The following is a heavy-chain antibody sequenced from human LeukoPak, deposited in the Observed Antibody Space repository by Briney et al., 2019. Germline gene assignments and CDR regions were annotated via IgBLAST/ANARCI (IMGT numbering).Heavy chain of an antibody. CDR2: ISYDGSNK. J-gene: IGHJ6*04. D-gene: IGHD3-10*02. V-gene: IGHV3-30*18. CDR3: AELGITMIGGV. CDR1: GFTFSSYG. Sequence: PGGSLRLSCAASGFTFSSYGMHWVRQAPGKGLEWVAVISYDGSNKYYADSVKGRFTISRDNSKNTLYLQMNSRRAEDTAVYYCAELGITMIGGVWGKGTTVTISS.